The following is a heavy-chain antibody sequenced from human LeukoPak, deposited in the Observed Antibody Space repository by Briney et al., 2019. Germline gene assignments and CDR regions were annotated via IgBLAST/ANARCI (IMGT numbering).Heavy chain of an antibody. CDR3: ARESTTVTTIDY. CDR2: IWYDGSNK. V-gene: IGHV3-33*01. J-gene: IGHJ4*02. Sequence: PGGSLRLSCAASGFTFSSYGMHWVRQAPGKGLEWVAVIWYDGSNKYYADSVKGRFTISRDNSKNTLYLQMNSLRAEDTAVYYCARESTTVTTIDYWGQGILVTVSS. D-gene: IGHD4-17*01. CDR1: GFTFSSYG.